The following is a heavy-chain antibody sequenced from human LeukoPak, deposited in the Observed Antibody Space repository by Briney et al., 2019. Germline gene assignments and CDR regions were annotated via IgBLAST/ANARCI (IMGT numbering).Heavy chain of an antibody. CDR2: IYTSGST. J-gene: IGHJ4*02. CDR1: GGSMSNYY. Sequence: SETLSLTCTVSGGSMSNYYWSWIRQPAGKGLEWIGRIYTSGSTNYNPSLRSRVTMSVDTSKNQFSLKLSSVTAADTAVYYCARDSSGYGLNDYWGQGTLVTVS. V-gene: IGHV4-4*07. CDR3: ARDSSGYGLNDY. D-gene: IGHD5-12*01.